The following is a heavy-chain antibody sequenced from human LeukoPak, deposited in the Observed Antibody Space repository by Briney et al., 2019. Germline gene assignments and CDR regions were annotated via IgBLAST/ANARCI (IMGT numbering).Heavy chain of an antibody. CDR2: ICPGDSDT. J-gene: IGHJ4*02. CDR1: GFIFTNYC. D-gene: IGHD3-10*01. V-gene: IGHV5-51*01. CDR3: AKCRGYYGSGRAFDY. Sequence: GESLKISCKGSGFIFTNYCIGWVRQKPGKGLEWMGLICPGDSDTRYSPSFQGQVTISADKSISTAYMQWNSLKASDTAMYYCAKCRGYYGSGRAFDYWGQGTLVTVSS.